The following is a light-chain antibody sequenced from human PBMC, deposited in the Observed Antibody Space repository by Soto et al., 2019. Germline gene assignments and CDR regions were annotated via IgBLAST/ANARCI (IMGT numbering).Light chain of an antibody. J-gene: IGKJ2*01. V-gene: IGKV3-20*01. CDR2: DAS. Sequence: EILLTQSPGTLSLSPGDTATLSCRASQIDSSSSSAWYQQKPGQPPRLLIYDASKRATGVPDRFSGAGSGPDFALTIARLEPEDFGVYFCLLYGSSPYTFGRGTKVEIK. CDR3: LLYGSSPYT. CDR1: QIDSSSS.